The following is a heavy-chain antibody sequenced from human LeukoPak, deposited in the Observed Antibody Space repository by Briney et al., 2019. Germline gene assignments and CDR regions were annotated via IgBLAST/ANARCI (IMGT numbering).Heavy chain of an antibody. V-gene: IGHV4-39*01. Sequence: PSETLSLTCTVSGGSISSNSYYWAWIRQPPGKGLEWIGSIYHSGSPYYNPSLTSRLTLSVDTSRNQFSLKLSSVTAADTAVYYCASRRWEDIVVVPAAVFDYWGQGTLVTVSS. CDR2: IYHSGSP. CDR3: ASRRWEDIVVVPAAVFDY. J-gene: IGHJ4*02. CDR1: GGSISSNSYY. D-gene: IGHD2-2*01.